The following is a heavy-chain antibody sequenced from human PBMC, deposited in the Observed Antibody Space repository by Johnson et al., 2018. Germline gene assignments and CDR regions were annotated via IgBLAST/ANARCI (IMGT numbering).Heavy chain of an antibody. J-gene: IGHJ6*03. V-gene: IGHV3-13*01. CDR2: IGAAGDT. CDR1: GFTFSTYD. CDR3: ARDAVDYYPYYMDV. Sequence: VQLVQSGGGLVQPGGSLRLSCAASGFTFSTYDMHWVRQATGKGLEWVSVIGAAGDTYYPDSVKGRFTISRENAQNSLYLQMNNLRAGDTAVYYCARDAVDYYPYYMDVWGKGTTVTVSS.